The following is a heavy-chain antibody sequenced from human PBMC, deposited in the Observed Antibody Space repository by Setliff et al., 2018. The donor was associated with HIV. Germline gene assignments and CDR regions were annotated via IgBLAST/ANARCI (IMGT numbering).Heavy chain of an antibody. J-gene: IGHJ1*01. CDR3: ARQSVRGGYYYGSGSYYREYFQQ. Sequence: PSETLSLSCAASGFTVSSNSMSWVRQPPGKGLEWIGSIYYSGSTYYNPPLKSRVTISVDTSKKQFSLKLSSVTAADTAVYYCARQSVRGGYYYGSGSYYREYFQQWGQGTLVTVSS. D-gene: IGHD3-10*01. CDR2: IYYSGST. CDR1: GFTVSSNS. V-gene: IGHV4-39*01.